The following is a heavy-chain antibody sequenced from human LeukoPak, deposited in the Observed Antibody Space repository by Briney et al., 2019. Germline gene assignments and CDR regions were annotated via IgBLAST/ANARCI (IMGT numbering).Heavy chain of an antibody. J-gene: IGHJ4*02. V-gene: IGHV3-9*01. CDR1: GFTFDDYA. CDR2: INWNSGST. Sequence: GGSLRLSCAASGFTFDDYAMHWVRQAPGKGLEWVSGINWNSGSTGYADSVKGRFTISRDNAKNSLYLQMNSLRAEDTAVYYCARGGVSTIFGVVNFDYWGQGTLVTVSS. CDR3: ARGGVSTIFGVVNFDY. D-gene: IGHD3-3*01.